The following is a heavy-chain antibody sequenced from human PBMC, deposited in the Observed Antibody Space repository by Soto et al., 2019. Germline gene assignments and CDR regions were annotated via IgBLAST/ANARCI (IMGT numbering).Heavy chain of an antibody. CDR3: ASHDPGARFDP. CDR2: INPNNGAT. J-gene: IGHJ5*02. D-gene: IGHD1-1*01. CDR1: RYIFTAYF. Sequence: QVQLGQSGAEVKKPGASVTVSCKAPRYIFTAYFMHWVRQAPVQGLEWRGWINPNNGATHYGLSFQGRVTMTRDTSISTAYMELSSLRSDDTAVYYCASHDPGARFDPWGQGTLVIVSS. V-gene: IGHV1-2*02.